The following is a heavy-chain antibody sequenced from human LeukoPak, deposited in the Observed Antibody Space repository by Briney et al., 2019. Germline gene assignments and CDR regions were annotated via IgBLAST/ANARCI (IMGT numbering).Heavy chain of an antibody. Sequence: GGSLRLSCAASGFIFNNYGLIWVRQAPGKGLEWVSAISNDGGGTNYADFVRGRFTISRDIGKNSLHLQMNGLRAGDTAVYYCARGLYGGSYIFWGQGTLVTVSS. D-gene: IGHD1-26*01. J-gene: IGHJ4*02. CDR2: ISNDGGGT. V-gene: IGHV3-23*01. CDR3: ARGLYGGSYIF. CDR1: GFIFNNYG.